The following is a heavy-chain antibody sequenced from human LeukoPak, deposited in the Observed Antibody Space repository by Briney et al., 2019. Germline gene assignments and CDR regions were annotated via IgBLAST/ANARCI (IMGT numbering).Heavy chain of an antibody. Sequence: GGSLTLSCAASGFTFSSYHMHWVRQAPGKGLEWVAVISYDGSNKYYADSVKGRFTISKDNSKNTLYLQMNSLRAEDTAVYYCATQWPDYWGQGTLVTVSS. CDR2: ISYDGSNK. J-gene: IGHJ4*02. D-gene: IGHD6-19*01. V-gene: IGHV3-30*03. CDR1: GFTFSSYH. CDR3: ATQWPDY.